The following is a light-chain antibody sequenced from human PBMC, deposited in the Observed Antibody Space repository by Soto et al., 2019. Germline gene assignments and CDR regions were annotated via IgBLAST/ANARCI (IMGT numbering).Light chain of an antibody. J-gene: IGLJ3*02. Sequence: QSVLTQTASVSGSPGQSITISCTGTSSDVGGYNFVSWYQQHPGKAPKLIIHEVTNLPSGVSGRFSGSKSGNTAFLTISGLQAEDEAVYYCCSHSSSITGMFGGGTKLTVL. CDR2: EVT. CDR3: CSHSSSITGM. V-gene: IGLV2-14*03. CDR1: SSDVGGYNF.